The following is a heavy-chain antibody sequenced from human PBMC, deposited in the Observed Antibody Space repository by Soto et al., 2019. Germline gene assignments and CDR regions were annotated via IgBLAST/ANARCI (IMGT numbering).Heavy chain of an antibody. J-gene: IGHJ4*02. CDR3: AGRIAAAVFYYFDY. Sequence: SETLSLTCTVSGGSISSYYWSWIRQPPGKGLEWIGYIYYSGSTNYNPSLKSRVTISVDTSKNQFSLKLSSVTAADTAVYYCAGRIAAAVFYYFDYWGQGTLVTVSS. V-gene: IGHV4-59*12. D-gene: IGHD6-13*01. CDR1: GGSISSYY. CDR2: IYYSGST.